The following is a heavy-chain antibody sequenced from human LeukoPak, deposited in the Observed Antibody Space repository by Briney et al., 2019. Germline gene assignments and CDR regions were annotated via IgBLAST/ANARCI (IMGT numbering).Heavy chain of an antibody. J-gene: IGHJ4*02. CDR1: GGSISSYY. CDR3: ARATRRVNYFDY. D-gene: IGHD1/OR15-1a*01. V-gene: IGHV4-59*01. Sequence: SETLSLTCTVSGGSISSYYWSWIRQPPGKGLEWIGYIYYSGSTNYNPSLKSRVTISVDTSTNQFSLKLSSVTAADTAVYYCARATRRVNYFDYWGQGTLVTVSS. CDR2: IYYSGST.